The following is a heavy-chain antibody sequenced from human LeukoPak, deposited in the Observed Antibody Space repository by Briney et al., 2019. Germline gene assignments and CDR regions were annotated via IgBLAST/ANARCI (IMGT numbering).Heavy chain of an antibody. Sequence: SETLSLTCAVSGGSISSGGYSWSWIRQPPGKGLEWIGYIYHSGSTYYNPSPKSRVTISVDRSKNQFSLKLSSVTAADTAVYYCARGVATPDLDYYFDYWDQGTLVTVSS. D-gene: IGHD5-12*01. CDR3: ARGVATPDLDYYFDY. V-gene: IGHV4-30-2*01. J-gene: IGHJ4*02. CDR1: GGSISSGGYS. CDR2: IYHSGST.